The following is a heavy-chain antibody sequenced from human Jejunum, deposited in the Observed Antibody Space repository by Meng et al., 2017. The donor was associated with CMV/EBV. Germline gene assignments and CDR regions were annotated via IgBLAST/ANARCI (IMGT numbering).Heavy chain of an antibody. V-gene: IGHV3-30*02. CDR2: TRYDGVNK. Sequence: FTVSRDFMSWVRQAPGKGLEWVAFTRYDGVNKYYAASVKGRFTISKDFSKNTLYLQMNSLRVEDTAIYYCAKDRGSGGNGYGMDVWGRGTTVTVSS. CDR3: AKDRGSGGNGYGMDV. CDR1: FTVSRDF. J-gene: IGHJ6*02. D-gene: IGHD2-15*01.